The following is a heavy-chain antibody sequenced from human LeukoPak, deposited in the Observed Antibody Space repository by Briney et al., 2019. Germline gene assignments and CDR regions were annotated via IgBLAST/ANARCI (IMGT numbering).Heavy chain of an antibody. Sequence: ASVKVSCKASRYTFTNYAITWVRQAPGQGLAWVGWISTYIANTKYAQNFQDRVTMTTDITTSTAYMELRNLRSDDTAMYYCARDNPTSPNPSHYGDYVPFDYWGQGTLVTVSS. J-gene: IGHJ4*02. CDR3: ARDNPTSPNPSHYGDYVPFDY. CDR2: ISTYIANT. V-gene: IGHV1-18*01. CDR1: RYTFTNYA. D-gene: IGHD4-17*01.